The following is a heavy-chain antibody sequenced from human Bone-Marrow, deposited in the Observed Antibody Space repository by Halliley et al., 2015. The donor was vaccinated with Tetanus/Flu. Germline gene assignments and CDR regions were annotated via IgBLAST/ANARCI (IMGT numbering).Heavy chain of an antibody. CDR3: AIAVAGTDPVGK. CDR2: VRSDGGTT. V-gene: IGHV3-74*01. Sequence: SLRLSCAASGFTFSSYWMNWVRQAPGKGMVWVSRVRSDGGTTTYEHSVKGRLNISRDNAKNKLDLQMNSLRAEDTAVDYCAIAVAGTDPVGKWGQPTGVAVP. CDR1: GFTFSSYW. J-gene: IGHJ3*01. D-gene: IGHD6-19*01.